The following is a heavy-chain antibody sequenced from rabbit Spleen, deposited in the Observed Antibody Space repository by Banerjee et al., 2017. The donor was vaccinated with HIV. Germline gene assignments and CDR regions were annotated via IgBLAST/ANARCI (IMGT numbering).Heavy chain of an antibody. CDR3: ATGYSDIYFNL. CDR2: IDTGSSGLT. Sequence: QSLEESGGDLVKPGASLTLTCTASGVSFSTSSYMCWVRQAPGKGLEWIGCIDTGSSGLTYYATWAKGRFTCSKASSTTVTLQMTSLTAADTATYFCATGYSDIYFNLWGPGTLVTVS. J-gene: IGHJ4*01. CDR1: GVSFSTSSY. V-gene: IGHV1S40*01. D-gene: IGHD1-1*01.